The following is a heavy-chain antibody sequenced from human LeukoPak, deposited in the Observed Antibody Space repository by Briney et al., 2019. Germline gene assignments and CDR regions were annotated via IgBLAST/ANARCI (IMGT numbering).Heavy chain of an antibody. J-gene: IGHJ4*02. CDR2: IIPIFGTA. V-gene: IGHV1-69*13. CDR3: ARSADYFAYVDY. D-gene: IGHD2/OR15-2a*01. CDR1: GGTFSSYA. Sequence: SVKVSFTASGGTFSSYAISWVRQAPGQGLEWMGGIIPIFGTANYAQKFQGRVTITADESTSTAYMELSSLRSEDTAVYYCARSADYFAYVDYWGQGTLVTVSS.